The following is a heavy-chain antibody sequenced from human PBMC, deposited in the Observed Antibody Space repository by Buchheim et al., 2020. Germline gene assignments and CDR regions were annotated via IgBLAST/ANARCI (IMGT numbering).Heavy chain of an antibody. V-gene: IGHV5-51*01. J-gene: IGHJ4*02. CDR2: IYPGDSDT. CDR3: ARQGGIAATATDY. CDR1: GYNFSNYW. Sequence: EVQLVQSGGEVKKPGESLKIACQGFGYNFSNYWLGWVRQMPGKGLEWMGVIYPGDSDTRYSPSFQGQVTISADKSISTAYLQWSSLKASDTAMYYCARQGGIAATATDYWGQGTL. D-gene: IGHD6-13*01.